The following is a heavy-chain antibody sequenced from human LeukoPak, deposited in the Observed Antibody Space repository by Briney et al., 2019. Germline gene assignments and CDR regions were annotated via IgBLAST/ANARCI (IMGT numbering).Heavy chain of an antibody. J-gene: IGHJ3*02. CDR1: GGSISSGSYY. Sequence: SETLSLTCTVSGGSISSGSYYWSWIRQPPGKGLEWIGSIYHSGSTYYNPSLKSRVTISVDTSKNQFSLKLSSVTAADTAVYYCARVARISQSNRGGAFDIWGQGTMVTVSS. CDR2: IYHSGST. D-gene: IGHD2-15*01. CDR3: ARVARISQSNRGGAFDI. V-gene: IGHV4-39*07.